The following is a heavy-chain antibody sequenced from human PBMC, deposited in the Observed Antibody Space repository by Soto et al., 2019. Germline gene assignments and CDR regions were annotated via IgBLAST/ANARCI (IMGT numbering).Heavy chain of an antibody. Sequence: LRLSCAASGFTFSSYAMSWVRQAPGKGLEWVSAISGSGGSTYYADSVKGRFTISRDNSKNTLYLQMNSLRAEDTAVYYCAKSRKITMIVVVPRGGMDVWGQGTTVTVSS. J-gene: IGHJ6*02. CDR3: AKSRKITMIVVVPRGGMDV. CDR1: GFTFSSYA. CDR2: ISGSGGST. D-gene: IGHD3-22*01. V-gene: IGHV3-23*01.